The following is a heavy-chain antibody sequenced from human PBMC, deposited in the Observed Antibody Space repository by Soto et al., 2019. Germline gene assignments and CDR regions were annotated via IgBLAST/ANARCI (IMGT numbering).Heavy chain of an antibody. D-gene: IGHD2-15*01. Sequence: PGGSLRLSCAASGFTFSSYSMNWVRQAPGKGLEWVSSISSSSSYIYYADSVKGRFTISRDNAKNSLYLQMNSLRAEDTAVYYCARDMAAAPIGDYGMDVWGHGTTVTVSS. V-gene: IGHV3-21*01. CDR3: ARDMAAAPIGDYGMDV. CDR1: GFTFSSYS. J-gene: IGHJ6*02. CDR2: ISSSSSYI.